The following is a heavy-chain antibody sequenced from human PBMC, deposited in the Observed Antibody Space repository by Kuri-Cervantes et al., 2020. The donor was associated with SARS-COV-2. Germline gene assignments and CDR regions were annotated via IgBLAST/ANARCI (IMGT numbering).Heavy chain of an antibody. CDR1: GFSLSNARMG. D-gene: IGHD3-10*01. CDR3: ARTTYYYGSVSYYSD. J-gene: IGHJ4*02. V-gene: IGHV2-26*01. Sequence: SGPTLVKPTETLTLTCTGSGFSLSNARMGVSWIRQPPGKALEWLAHIFSNDEKAYSTSLKSRLTISKDTSKSQVVLTMTNMDPVDTATYYCARTTYYYGSVSYYSDWGQGTLVTVSS. CDR2: IFSNDEK.